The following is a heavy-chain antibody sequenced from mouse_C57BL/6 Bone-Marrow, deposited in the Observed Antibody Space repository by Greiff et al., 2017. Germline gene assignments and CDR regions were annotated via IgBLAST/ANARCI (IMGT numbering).Heavy chain of an antibody. V-gene: IGHV1-82*01. CDR3: ARPGYAMDY. CDR2: IYPGDGDT. J-gene: IGHJ4*01. Sequence: VKLMESGPELVKPGASVKISCKASGYAFSSSWMNWVKQRPGKGLEWIGRIYPGDGDTNYNGKFKGKATLTADKSSSTAYMQLSSLTSEDSAVYFCARPGYAMDYWGQGTSVTVSS. CDR1: GYAFSSSW.